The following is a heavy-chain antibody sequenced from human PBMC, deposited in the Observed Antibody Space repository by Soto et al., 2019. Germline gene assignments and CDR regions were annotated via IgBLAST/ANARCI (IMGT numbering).Heavy chain of an antibody. CDR2: IIPIFGTA. D-gene: IGHD6-13*01. CDR1: GGTFSSYA. J-gene: IGHJ6*02. Sequence: ASVKVSCKASGGTFSSYAISWVRQAPGQGLEWMGGIIPIFGTANYAQKFQGRVTITADESTSTAYMELSSLRSEDTAVYYCASPRYSSSWYDPSDYYYGMDVWGQGTTVTVSS. V-gene: IGHV1-69*13. CDR3: ASPRYSSSWYDPSDYYYGMDV.